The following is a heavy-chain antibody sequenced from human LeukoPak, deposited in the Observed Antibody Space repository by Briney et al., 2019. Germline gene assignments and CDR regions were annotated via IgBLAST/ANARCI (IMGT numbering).Heavy chain of an antibody. Sequence: GGSLRLSCAASGFTFSSYWMSWVRQAPGKGLEWVANIKQDGSEKYYVDSVKGRFTISRDNAKNSLYLQMNSLRTEDTAVYYCAKGHLGGGYCSTTSCYFDYWGQGTLVTVSS. J-gene: IGHJ4*02. CDR1: GFTFSSYW. CDR3: AKGHLGGGYCSTTSCYFDY. CDR2: IKQDGSEK. D-gene: IGHD2-2*01. V-gene: IGHV3-7*01.